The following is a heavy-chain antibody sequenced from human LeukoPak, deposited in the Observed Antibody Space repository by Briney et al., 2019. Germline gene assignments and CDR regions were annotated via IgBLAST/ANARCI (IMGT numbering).Heavy chain of an antibody. CDR1: GFTFSLYG. J-gene: IGHJ4*02. V-gene: IGHV3-30*03. D-gene: IGHD6-13*01. CDR2: ISHAGPDT. CDR3: ARDGAAAGTITPFDY. Sequence: RSGGSLRLSCAASGFTFSLYGIHWVRQAPGKGLEWVAVISHAGPDTYYADSVKGRFTISRDNAKNSLYLQMNSLRAEDTAVYYCARDGAAAGTITPFDYWGQGTLVTVSS.